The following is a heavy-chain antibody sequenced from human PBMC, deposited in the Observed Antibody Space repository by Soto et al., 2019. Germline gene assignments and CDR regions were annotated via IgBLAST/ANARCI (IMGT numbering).Heavy chain of an antibody. CDR3: ARGRSSTSPYPIGY. D-gene: IGHD2-2*01. CDR1: GVSIISSSYY. Sequence: SETLSLTCTVSGVSIISSSYYWGLIRQPPGKGLEWTGSIYYSGSTYYNPSLKSRVTISVDTSKNQFSLKLSSVTAADTAVYYCARGRSSTSPYPIGYWGQGTLVTVSS. J-gene: IGHJ4*02. V-gene: IGHV4-39*07. CDR2: IYYSGST.